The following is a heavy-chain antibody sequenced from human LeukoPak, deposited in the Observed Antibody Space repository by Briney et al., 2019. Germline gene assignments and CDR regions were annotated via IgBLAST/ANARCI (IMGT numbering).Heavy chain of an antibody. J-gene: IGHJ4*02. CDR2: ISGSGGST. CDR3: AKGSYGYSYGYGDFDY. Sequence: GGSLRLSCAASGFTFSSYAMSWVRQAPGKGLEWVSAISGSGGSTYYADSVKGRFTISRDNSKNTLYLQMNSLRAEDTAVYYCAKGSYGYSYGYGDFDYWGQGTLVTVSS. CDR1: GFTFSSYA. D-gene: IGHD5-18*01. V-gene: IGHV3-23*01.